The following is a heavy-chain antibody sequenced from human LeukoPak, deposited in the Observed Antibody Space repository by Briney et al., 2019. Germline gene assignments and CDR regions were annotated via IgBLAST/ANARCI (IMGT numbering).Heavy chain of an antibody. V-gene: IGHV1-2*02. J-gene: IGHJ4*02. CDR3: ARDGYDYVWGSYRYMDFDY. D-gene: IGHD3-16*02. CDR1: GYTFTGYY. CDR2: INPNSGGT. Sequence: VASVKVSCKASGYTFTGYYMHWVRQAPGQGLEWMGWINPNSGGTNYAQKFQGRVTMTRDTSISTAYMELSRLRSDDTAVYYCARDGYDYVWGSYRYMDFDYWGQGTLVTVSS.